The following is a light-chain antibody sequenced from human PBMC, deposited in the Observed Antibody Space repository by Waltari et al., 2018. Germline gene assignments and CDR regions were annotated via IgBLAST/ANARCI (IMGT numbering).Light chain of an antibody. CDR1: QSVNKY. Sequence: EIVLTQSPATLSLSPGERATLSCRASQSVNKYLVWYQQKPGQPPRVIIYDTSKGATGIPARFSGSGSGTDFILTINSLEAEDFAVYYCQQRSNWPTFGGGTRVEIK. CDR2: DTS. V-gene: IGKV3-11*01. CDR3: QQRSNWPT. J-gene: IGKJ4*01.